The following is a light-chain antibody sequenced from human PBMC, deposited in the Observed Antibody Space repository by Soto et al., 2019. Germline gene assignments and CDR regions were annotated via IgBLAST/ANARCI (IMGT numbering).Light chain of an antibody. J-gene: IGKJ1*01. CDR3: QQYGSSPPT. CDR2: GAS. Sequence: EIVLTQSPGTLSLSPGERATLSCRASQSVTSSYLAWYQQKPGQAPRLLIYGASSRATGIPDRFSGSGSGTDFTLTISRLEPEDFGVYYCQQYGSSPPTFGQGTKVDIK. CDR1: QSVTSSY. V-gene: IGKV3-20*01.